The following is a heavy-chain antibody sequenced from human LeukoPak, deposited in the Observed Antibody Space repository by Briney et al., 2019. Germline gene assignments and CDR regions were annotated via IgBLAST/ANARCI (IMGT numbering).Heavy chain of an antibody. Sequence: GESLKISCKGFGYSFTSYWIGWVRQMPGKGLEWMGIIYPGDSDTRYSPSFQGQVTISADRSISTAYLQWSSLKASDTAMYFCARPYGAGPYNLAYWGQGTLVTVSS. CDR2: IYPGDSDT. V-gene: IGHV5-51*01. J-gene: IGHJ4*02. CDR1: GYSFTSYW. CDR3: ARPYGAGPYNLAY. D-gene: IGHD4-17*01.